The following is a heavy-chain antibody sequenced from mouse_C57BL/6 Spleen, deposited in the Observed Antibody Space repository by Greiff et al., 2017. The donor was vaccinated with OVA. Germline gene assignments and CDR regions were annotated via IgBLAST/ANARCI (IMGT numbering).Heavy chain of an antibody. J-gene: IGHJ1*03. Sequence: LQESGGGLVKPGGSLKLSCAASGFTFSDYGMHWVRQAPENGLEWVAYISSGSSTIYYADTVKGRFTISRDNAKNTLFLQMTSLRSEDTAMYYCARIYDGYHGYFDVWGTGTTVTVSS. V-gene: IGHV5-17*01. D-gene: IGHD2-3*01. CDR3: ARIYDGYHGYFDV. CDR1: GFTFSDYG. CDR2: ISSGSSTI.